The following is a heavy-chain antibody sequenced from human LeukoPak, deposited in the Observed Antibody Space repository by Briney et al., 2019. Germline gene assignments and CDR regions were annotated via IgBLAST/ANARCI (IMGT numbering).Heavy chain of an antibody. CDR2: IYYSGST. J-gene: IGHJ4*02. Sequence: PSETLSLTCTVSGGSISSGSYYRSWIRQPAGKGLEWIGYIYYSGSTNYNPSLKSRVTISVDTSKNQFSLKLSSVTAADTAVYYCATIAAAGGKYYFDYWGQGTLVTVSS. CDR1: GGSISSGSYY. V-gene: IGHV4-61*10. D-gene: IGHD6-13*01. CDR3: ATIAAAGGKYYFDY.